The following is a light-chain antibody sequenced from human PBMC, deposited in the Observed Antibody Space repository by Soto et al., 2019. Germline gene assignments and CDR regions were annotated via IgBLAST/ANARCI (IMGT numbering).Light chain of an antibody. V-gene: IGKV1-5*01. J-gene: IGKJ5*01. CDR3: QQYDILPIT. CDR1: QTINNW. Sequence: DIQMTQSPPTLSASVGDRVTITCRASQTINNWLAWYQQKPGKAPNLLIYDASSLQTGVPSRFSGSGSGTHFTFTISSLQTEDIGTYYCQQYDILPITFGRGTRLEIK. CDR2: DAS.